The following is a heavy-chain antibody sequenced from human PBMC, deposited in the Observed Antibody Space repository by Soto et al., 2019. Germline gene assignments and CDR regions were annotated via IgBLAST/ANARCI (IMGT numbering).Heavy chain of an antibody. V-gene: IGHV3-74*01. D-gene: IGHD2-15*01. CDR3: AARYCSGGSCYTPGLDY. J-gene: IGHJ4*02. Sequence: PGGSLRLSCAASGFTFSSYWMHWVRQAPGKGLVWVSRINSDGSSTSYADSVKGRFTISRDNVKNTLYLQMNSLRAEDTAVYYCAARYCSGGSCYTPGLDYWGQGTLVTVSS. CDR1: GFTFSSYW. CDR2: INSDGSST.